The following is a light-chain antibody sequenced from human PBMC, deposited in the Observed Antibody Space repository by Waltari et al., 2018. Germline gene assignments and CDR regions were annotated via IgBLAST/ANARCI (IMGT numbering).Light chain of an antibody. CDR1: TIDIGSYNY. J-gene: IGLJ2*01. CDR3: SSYTGSSALVV. V-gene: IGLV2-14*03. Sequence: QSALTQPASVSGSPGQSITISCSGSTIDIGSYNYVSWYQQHPGKAPKLIIFDVNRRPSGVSNRFSGSKSGLTASLTISGRQGEDEAEYYCSSYTGSSALVVVGGWTKLSVL. CDR2: DVN.